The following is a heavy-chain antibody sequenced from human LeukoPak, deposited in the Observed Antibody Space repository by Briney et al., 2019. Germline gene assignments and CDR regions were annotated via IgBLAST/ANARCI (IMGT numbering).Heavy chain of an antibody. Sequence: GGSLRLSCAASGFTSSLYAMNWVRQAPGEGREWVSYINDDSSDIHYAGSVRGRFTISRDDAKKTLYLQLSSLRVEDTAVYYCARDTFQQGLIDSWGQGPLVSVSS. V-gene: IGHV3-21*05. J-gene: IGHJ4*02. CDR2: INDDSSDI. CDR1: GFTSSLYA. CDR3: ARDTFQQGLIDS. D-gene: IGHD2-2*01.